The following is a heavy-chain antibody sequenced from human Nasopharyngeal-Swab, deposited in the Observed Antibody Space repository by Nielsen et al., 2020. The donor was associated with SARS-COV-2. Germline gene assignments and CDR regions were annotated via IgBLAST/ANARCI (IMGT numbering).Heavy chain of an antibody. D-gene: IGHD4/OR15-4a*01. Sequence: GGSLRLSCKGSGYSFTSYWIGWVRQLPGKGLEWMGIIYPGDSDTRYRPSFQGQVTTSADKTISTAYLQWSSLKASDTAMYYCARLTTDDAFDIWGQGTMVTVSS. CDR1: GYSFTSYW. J-gene: IGHJ3*02. CDR2: IYPGDSDT. V-gene: IGHV5-51*01. CDR3: ARLTTDDAFDI.